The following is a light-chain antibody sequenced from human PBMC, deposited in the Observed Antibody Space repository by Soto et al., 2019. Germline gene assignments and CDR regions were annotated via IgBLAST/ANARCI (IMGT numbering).Light chain of an antibody. CDR1: QDISSW. V-gene: IGKV1-12*01. J-gene: IGKJ4*01. Sequence: DIQMTQSPSSVSASVGDTVTITCRASQDISSWVAWYQQKPGKAPKLLISAASSLQSGVPPRFSGSGSGPDFTLIISRLQPEDFATYFCQQGDSFPFTFGGGTKVEIK. CDR2: AAS. CDR3: QQGDSFPFT.